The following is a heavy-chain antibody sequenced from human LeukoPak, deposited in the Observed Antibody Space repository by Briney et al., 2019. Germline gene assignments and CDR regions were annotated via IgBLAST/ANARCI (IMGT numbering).Heavy chain of an antibody. D-gene: IGHD2-2*03. CDR1: GFIFTSHG. Sequence: GGSLRLSCVSSGFIFTSHGMQWVRQAPGKGLEWVAVIGHDGSNQNYADSVKGRFTVSRDNSKNTVYLHMNSLRAEDTAVYYCARDWMTMSGPIYYLDSWGRGTLVTVSS. CDR3: ARDWMTMSGPIYYLDS. CDR2: IGHDGSNQ. J-gene: IGHJ4*02. V-gene: IGHV3-33*01.